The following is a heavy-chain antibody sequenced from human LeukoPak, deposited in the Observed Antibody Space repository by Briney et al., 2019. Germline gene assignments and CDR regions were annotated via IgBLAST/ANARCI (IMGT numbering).Heavy chain of an antibody. D-gene: IGHD2-2*01. J-gene: IGHJ5*02. CDR3: ARGTSGEGVPAAFAGYWFDP. Sequence: SETLSLTCAVYGGSFSGYYWSWIRQPPGKGLEWIGEINHSGSTNYNPSLKSRVTISVDTSKNQFSLKLSSVTAADTAVYYCARGTSGEGVPAAFAGYWFDPWGQGTLVTVSS. V-gene: IGHV4-34*01. CDR1: GGSFSGYY. CDR2: INHSGST.